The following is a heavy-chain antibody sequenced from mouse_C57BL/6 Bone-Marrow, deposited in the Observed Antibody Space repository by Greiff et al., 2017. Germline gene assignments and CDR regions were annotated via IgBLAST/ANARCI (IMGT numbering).Heavy chain of an antibody. V-gene: IGHV1-5*01. D-gene: IGHD2-4*01. CDR3: TSEGGYDYDGAWFAY. CDR2: IYPGNSDT. CDR1: GYTFTSYW. Sequence: VHVKQSGTVLARPGASVKMSCKTSGYTFTSYWMHWVKQRPGQGLEWIGAIYPGNSDTSYNQKFKGKAKLTAVTSASTAYMELSSLTNEDSAFYYCTSEGGYDYDGAWFAYWGQGTLVTVSA. J-gene: IGHJ3*01.